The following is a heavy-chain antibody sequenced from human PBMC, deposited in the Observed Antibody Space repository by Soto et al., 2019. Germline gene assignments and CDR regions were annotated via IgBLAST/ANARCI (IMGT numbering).Heavy chain of an antibody. CDR1: GGSISSYG. J-gene: IGHJ4*02. D-gene: IGHD4-4*01. Sequence: SVTLSLTCTVAGGSISSYGWSCIRQPPGKGLEWIGYIYYSGSTNYNPSLKSRVTISVDTSKNQFSLKLSSVTAADTAVYYCARLDYRTFDFDYWGQGTLVTVSS. CDR2: IYYSGST. V-gene: IGHV4-59*08. CDR3: ARLDYRTFDFDY.